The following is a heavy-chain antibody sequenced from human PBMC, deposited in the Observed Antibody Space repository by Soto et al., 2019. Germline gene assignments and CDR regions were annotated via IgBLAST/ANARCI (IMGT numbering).Heavy chain of an antibody. J-gene: IGHJ4*02. V-gene: IGHV4-34*01. Sequence: SETLSLTCAVYGGSFSVYYWSWIRHPPGKGLEWIGEINHSGSTNYNPSLKSRVTISVDTSKNQFSLKLSSVTAADTAVYYCARGSKDCSSTSCLKKRFDYWGQGTLVTVSS. D-gene: IGHD2-2*01. CDR2: INHSGST. CDR3: ARGSKDCSSTSCLKKRFDY. CDR1: GGSFSVYY.